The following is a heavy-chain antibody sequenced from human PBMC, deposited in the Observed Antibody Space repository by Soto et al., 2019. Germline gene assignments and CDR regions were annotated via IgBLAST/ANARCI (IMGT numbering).Heavy chain of an antibody. V-gene: IGHV1-2*02. CDR1: GYTFTGYY. J-gene: IGHJ3*02. Sequence: ASVKVSCKASGYTFTGYYMHWVRQAPGQGLEWMGWINPNSGGTNYAQKFQGRVTMTRDTSISTAYMELSRLRSDDTAVYYCARYGSSGYYYAFDIWGQGTMVTVSS. D-gene: IGHD3-22*01. CDR3: ARYGSSGYYYAFDI. CDR2: INPNSGGT.